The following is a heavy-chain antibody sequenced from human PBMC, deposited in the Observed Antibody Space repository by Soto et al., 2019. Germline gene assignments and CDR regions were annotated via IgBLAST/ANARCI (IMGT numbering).Heavy chain of an antibody. CDR2: ISGSGGST. D-gene: IGHD5-18*01. CDR3: AKDWGADTAMDPVWY. J-gene: IGHJ4*02. CDR1: GFTFSSYA. Sequence: EVQLLESGGGLVQPGGSLRLSCAASGFTFSSYAMSWVRQAPGKGLEWVSAISGSGGSTYYADSVKGRFTISRDNSKNTLYLQMNSLRAEDSAVYYCAKDWGADTAMDPVWYWGQGTLVTVSS. V-gene: IGHV3-23*01.